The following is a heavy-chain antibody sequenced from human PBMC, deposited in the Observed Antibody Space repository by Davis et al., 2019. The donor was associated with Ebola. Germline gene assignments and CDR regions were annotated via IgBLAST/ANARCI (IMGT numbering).Heavy chain of an antibody. CDR2: ISGSGGST. D-gene: IGHD1-14*01. CDR3: AKSRDTKTTSFDY. V-gene: IGHV3-23*01. CDR1: GFTFSSYA. J-gene: IGHJ4*02. Sequence: GESLKISCAASGFTFSSYAMSWVRQAPGKGLEWVSAISGSGGSTYYADSVKGRFTISRDNSKNTLYLQMNSLRAEDTAVYYCAKSRDTKTTSFDYWGQGTLVTVSS.